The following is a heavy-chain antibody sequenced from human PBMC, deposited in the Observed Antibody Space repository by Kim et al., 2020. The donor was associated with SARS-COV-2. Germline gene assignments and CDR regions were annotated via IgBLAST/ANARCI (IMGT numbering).Heavy chain of an antibody. V-gene: IGHV3-30*07. CDR3: ARTSLDCGGDCYYFDY. D-gene: IGHD2-21*01. Sequence: SVKGRFTSPQDNSKNPRYLQMNILRAEDTAVYYCARTSLDCGGDCYYFDYWGQGTLVTVSS. J-gene: IGHJ4*02.